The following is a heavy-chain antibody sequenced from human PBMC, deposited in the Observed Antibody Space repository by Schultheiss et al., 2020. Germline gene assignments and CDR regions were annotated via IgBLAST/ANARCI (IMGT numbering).Heavy chain of an antibody. V-gene: IGHV4-39*01. D-gene: IGHD2-21*02. CDR2: IYYSGST. Sequence: SETLSLTCTVSGGSISSSSYYWGWIRQPPGKGLEWIGSIYYSGSTYYNPSLKSRVTISVDTSKNQFSLKLSSVTAADTAVYYCARGLGEAYCGGDCYPYYYYGMDVWGQGTTVTVAS. CDR1: GGSISSSSYY. CDR3: ARGLGEAYCGGDCYPYYYYGMDV. J-gene: IGHJ6*02.